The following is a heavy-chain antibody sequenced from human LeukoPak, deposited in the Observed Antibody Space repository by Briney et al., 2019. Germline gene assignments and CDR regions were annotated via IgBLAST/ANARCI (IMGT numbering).Heavy chain of an antibody. CDR2: IIPIFGTA. V-gene: IGHV1-69*05. J-gene: IGHJ4*02. CDR3: ARVPYLGSSGYLIHEYYFDY. D-gene: IGHD3-22*01. CDR1: GGTFSSYA. Sequence: SVKVSCKASGGTFSSYAISWVRQAPGQGLEWMGGIIPIFGTANYAQKFQGRVTITTDESTSTAYMELSSLRSEDTAVYYCARVPYLGSSGYLIHEYYFDYWGQGTLVTVSS.